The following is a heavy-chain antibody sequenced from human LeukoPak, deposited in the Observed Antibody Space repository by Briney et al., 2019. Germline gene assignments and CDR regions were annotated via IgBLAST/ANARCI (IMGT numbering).Heavy chain of an antibody. V-gene: IGHV3-21*01. CDR3: ARAAMTTVVTHLSY. CDR2: ISSSSSYI. CDR1: EFIFSSYY. Sequence: GGSLRLFCAASEFIFSSYYMNWVRQAPGKGLEWVSSISSSSSYIYYADSVKGRFTISRDNAKNSLYLQMNSLRAEDTAVYYCARAAMTTVVTHLSYSGEATLVTVSS. D-gene: IGHD4-23*01. J-gene: IGHJ4*02.